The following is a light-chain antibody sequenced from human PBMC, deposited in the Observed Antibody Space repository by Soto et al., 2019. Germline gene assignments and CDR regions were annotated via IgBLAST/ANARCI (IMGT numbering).Light chain of an antibody. CDR3: KQANSFPLI. V-gene: IGKV1-12*01. J-gene: IGKJ4*01. CDR2: AAS. CDR1: QDISTW. Sequence: DIRMTQSPSSVSASVGDRVTITCRASQDISTWLAWYQQKPGRAPKLLIYAASTLQSGVPSRFRGSGSGTDFTLTISSLQPEDFATYYCKQANSFPLIFGGGTKVEIK.